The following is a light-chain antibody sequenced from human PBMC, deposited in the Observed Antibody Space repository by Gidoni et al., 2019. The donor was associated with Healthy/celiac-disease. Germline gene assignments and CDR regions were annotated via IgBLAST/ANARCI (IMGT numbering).Light chain of an antibody. V-gene: IGKV3-11*01. CDR3: QQRSNWPPLT. Sequence: EIVLTQSPATLSLSPGERATLSCRASQSVSSYLAWYQQKPGQAPRLLIYDAYNRATGIPARFSGSGYGTDFTLTISSLEPEDFAVYYCQQRSNWPPLTFGGGTKVEIK. CDR1: QSVSSY. J-gene: IGKJ4*01. CDR2: DAY.